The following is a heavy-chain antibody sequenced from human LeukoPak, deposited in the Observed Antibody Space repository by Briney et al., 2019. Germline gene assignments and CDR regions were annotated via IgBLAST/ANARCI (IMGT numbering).Heavy chain of an antibody. V-gene: IGHV4-4*07. CDR1: GGSISSYY. CDR2: IYTSGST. CDR3: ARDACSGGSCYSVAFDI. D-gene: IGHD2-15*01. Sequence: SETLSLTCTVSGGSISSYYWSWIRQPAGKGLEWIGRIYTSGSTNYNPSLKSRVTMSVDTSKNQFSLKLSSVTAADTAVYYCARDACSGGSCYSVAFDIWGQGTMVTVSS. J-gene: IGHJ3*02.